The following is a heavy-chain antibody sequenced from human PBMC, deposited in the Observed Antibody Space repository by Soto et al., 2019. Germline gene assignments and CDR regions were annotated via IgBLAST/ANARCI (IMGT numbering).Heavy chain of an antibody. V-gene: IGHV3-53*01. J-gene: IGHJ6*02. CDR2: IYSGGST. Sequence: GGSLRLSCAASGFTVSSNYMSWVRQAPGKGLEWVSVIYSGGSTYYADSVKGRFTISRDNSKNTLYLQMNSLRAEDTAVYYCARDTTSGSSYYYGMDVLGQGTMVTVSS. CDR1: GFTVSSNY. CDR3: ARDTTSGSSYYYGMDV. D-gene: IGHD1-26*01.